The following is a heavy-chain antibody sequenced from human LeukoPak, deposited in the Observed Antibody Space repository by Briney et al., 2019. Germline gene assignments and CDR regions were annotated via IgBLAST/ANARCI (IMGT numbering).Heavy chain of an antibody. V-gene: IGHV3-7*01. CDR2: IKQDGSDR. CDR1: GFTFRNYW. Sequence: PGGSLRLSCAASGFTFRNYWMSWVRQVPGTGLEWVANIKQDGSDRNYVTSVRGRFTISRDNAESSLYLQMNSLRAEDTAVYYCAREEASYYYYYGMDVWGQGTTVTVSS. J-gene: IGHJ6*02. CDR3: AREEASYYYYYGMDV.